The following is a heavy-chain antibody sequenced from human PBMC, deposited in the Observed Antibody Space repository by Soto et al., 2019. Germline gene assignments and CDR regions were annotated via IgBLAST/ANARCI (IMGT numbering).Heavy chain of an antibody. J-gene: IGHJ5*02. D-gene: IGHD2-2*01. CDR2: IYNDGNT. V-gene: IGHV3-53*01. Sequence: GSLRLSCAPSGLSVSNNYMSWVRQAPGKGLEWVSIIYNDGNTHYADSVRGRFTISRDNSKNTLSLQMNRLRAEDTAVYYCARDGYDPYWFATWGQGTLVTVSS. CDR3: ARDGYDPYWFAT. CDR1: GLSVSNNY.